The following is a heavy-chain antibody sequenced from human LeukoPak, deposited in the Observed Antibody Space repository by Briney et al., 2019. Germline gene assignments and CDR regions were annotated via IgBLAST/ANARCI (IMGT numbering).Heavy chain of an antibody. J-gene: IGHJ5*02. CDR1: GGSISSYY. CDR3: ARERLVTRGWFDP. V-gene: IGHV4-59*01. CDR2: IYYSGST. Sequence: SETLSLTCTVSGGSISSYYWSWIRQPPGKGLEWIGYIYYSGSTNYNPSLKSRVTISVDTSKNQFSLKLSSVTAADTAVYYCARERLVTRGWFDPWGQGTLVTVSS. D-gene: IGHD2-21*02.